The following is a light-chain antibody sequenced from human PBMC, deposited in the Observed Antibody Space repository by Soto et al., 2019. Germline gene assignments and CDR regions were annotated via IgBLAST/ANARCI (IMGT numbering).Light chain of an antibody. CDR2: DVI. J-gene: IGLJ2*01. Sequence: QSALTQPASVSGSPGQSITISCTGTSSDIGAYNYVSWYQQHPGKAPKLMIYDVINRPSGVSNRFSGSKSGNTASLTISGLQAEDEADYYCSSYTSTSTLVFGGGTKVTVI. CDR3: SSYTSTSTLV. CDR1: SSDIGAYNY. V-gene: IGLV2-14*01.